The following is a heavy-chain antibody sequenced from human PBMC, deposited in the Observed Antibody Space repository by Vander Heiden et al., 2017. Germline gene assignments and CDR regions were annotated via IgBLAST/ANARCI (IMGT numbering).Heavy chain of an antibody. CDR2: ISSSSSYI. J-gene: IGHJ4*02. Sequence: GESGGGLVKPGGSLRLSCAASGFTFSSYSINWVRQAPGKGLEWVSSISSSSSYIYYADSVKGRFTISRDNAKNSVYPQMNSLRAEDTAVYYCARAISGWTPGYFDYWGQGTLVTVSS. D-gene: IGHD3-22*01. CDR1: GFTFSSYS. CDR3: ARAISGWTPGYFDY. V-gene: IGHV3-21*01.